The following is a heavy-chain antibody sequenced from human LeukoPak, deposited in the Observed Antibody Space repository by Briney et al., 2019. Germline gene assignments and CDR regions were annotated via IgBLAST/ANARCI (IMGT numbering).Heavy chain of an antibody. J-gene: IGHJ4*02. CDR2: IYSGGST. V-gene: IGHV3-66*01. Sequence: GGSLRLSFAASGFTVSSNSMRWVRQAPGKGLEWVSVIYSGGSTYYADSVKGRFTISRDNSKNTLYFQMNSLRAEDTAVYYCERDPGTTFDYWGQGTLVTVSS. D-gene: IGHD1-7*01. CDR1: GFTVSSNS. CDR3: ERDPGTTFDY.